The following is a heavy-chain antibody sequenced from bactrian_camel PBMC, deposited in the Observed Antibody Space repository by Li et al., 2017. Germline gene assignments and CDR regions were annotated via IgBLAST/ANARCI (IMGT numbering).Heavy chain of an antibody. D-gene: IGHD6*01. CDR2: IATGSGNT. CDR3: AARYGGSWYCHATRRFEPEYEY. J-gene: IGHJ4*01. Sequence: HVQLVESGGGSVQAGGSLRLSCAASGYTYNRNCMAWFRQAPGKEREGVARIATGSGNTYYADSVKGRFTISKDSANQSLYLQMNSLKPEDTAMYYCAARYGGSWYCHATRRFEPEYEYWGQGTQVTVS. CDR1: GYTYNRNC. V-gene: IGHV3S1*01.